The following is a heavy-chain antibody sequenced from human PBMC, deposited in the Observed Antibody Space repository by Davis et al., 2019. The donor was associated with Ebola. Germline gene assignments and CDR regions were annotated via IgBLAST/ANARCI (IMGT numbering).Heavy chain of an antibody. J-gene: IGHJ4*02. D-gene: IGHD1-26*01. CDR2: IRTYDGNT. CDR1: GYTFVNYG. V-gene: IGHV1-18*04. Sequence: ASVKVSCKASGYTFVNYGITWVRQAPGQSLEWLGWIRTYDGNTNYAQKVQDKVTMTTDTSTTTVFMELTNLRFDDTAMYWCARGEGAPDFWGQGTLVTVSS. CDR3: ARGEGAPDF.